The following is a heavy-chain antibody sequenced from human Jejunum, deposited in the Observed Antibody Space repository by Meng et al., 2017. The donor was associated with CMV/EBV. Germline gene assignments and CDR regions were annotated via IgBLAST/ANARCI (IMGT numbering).Heavy chain of an antibody. CDR3: ALFTRSWFDP. V-gene: IGHV2-5*02. CDR2: IYWDDDY. Sequence: QITLKESGPSLVKPTQTLTLTCTFSGFALSTSGVGVGWIRQPLGKALEWLALIYWDDDYRYIPSLESRLSITKDTSKNQVVLTMTNMDPVDTATYYCALFTRSWFDPWGQGTLVTVSS. J-gene: IGHJ5*02. D-gene: IGHD2-2*01. CDR1: GFALSTSGVG.